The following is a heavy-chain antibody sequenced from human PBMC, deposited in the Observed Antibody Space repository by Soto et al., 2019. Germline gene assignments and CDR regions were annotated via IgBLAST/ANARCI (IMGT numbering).Heavy chain of an antibody. CDR3: ARDSSSSFNFDY. D-gene: IGHD6-6*01. CDR1: GFTFSSYA. Sequence: GGSLRLSCAASGFTFSSYAMHWVRQAPGKGLEWVAVIPYDESNKYYADSVMGRFTISRDNSKNTLYLQMNSLRGEDTAVYYCARDSSSSFNFDYWGQGTLVTVSS. J-gene: IGHJ4*02. V-gene: IGHV3-30-3*01. CDR2: IPYDESNK.